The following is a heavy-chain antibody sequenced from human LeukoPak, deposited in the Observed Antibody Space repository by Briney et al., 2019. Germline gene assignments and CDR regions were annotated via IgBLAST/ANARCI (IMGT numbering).Heavy chain of an antibody. CDR3: ARDAGNSGYGCDL. J-gene: IGHJ5*02. V-gene: IGHV3-48*01. CDR2: IRSSSET. Sequence: GGSLRLSCAASGFIFSQYSMNLVRQAPGKGLEWVSHIRSSSETFYADSVKGRFTISRDNARNSLYLQMNNLRGEDTAIYYCARDAGNSGYGCDLWGQGTLVTVSS. CDR1: GFIFSQYS. D-gene: IGHD5-12*01.